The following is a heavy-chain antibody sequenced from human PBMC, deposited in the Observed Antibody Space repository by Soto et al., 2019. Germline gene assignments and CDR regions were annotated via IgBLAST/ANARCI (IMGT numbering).Heavy chain of an antibody. CDR2: IWYDGSNN. Sequence: QVQLVESGGGVVQPGRSLRLSCAASGFTFSSYGMHWVRQAPGKGLEWVAVIWYDGSNNYYADSVKGRFTISRDNSKNTLYLQMNSLRAEDTAVYYCARDPDLAVAGSGMGYWGQGTLVTVSS. D-gene: IGHD6-19*01. CDR3: ARDPDLAVAGSGMGY. J-gene: IGHJ4*02. V-gene: IGHV3-33*01. CDR1: GFTFSSYG.